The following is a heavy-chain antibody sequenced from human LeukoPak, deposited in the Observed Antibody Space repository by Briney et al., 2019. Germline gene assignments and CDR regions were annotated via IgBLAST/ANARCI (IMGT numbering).Heavy chain of an antibody. V-gene: IGHV3-23*01. CDR2: ISGSGGST. J-gene: IGHJ4*02. D-gene: IGHD2-21*01. CDR3: AKDVSIVVVSAMEY. Sequence: GGTLRLSCAASGFTFSSYGMSWVRQAPGKGLEWVSAISGSGGSTYYADSVKGRFTISRDNSKNTLYLQMNTLRDEDTAVYYCAKDVSIVVVSAMEYWGQGTLVTVSS. CDR1: GFTFSSYG.